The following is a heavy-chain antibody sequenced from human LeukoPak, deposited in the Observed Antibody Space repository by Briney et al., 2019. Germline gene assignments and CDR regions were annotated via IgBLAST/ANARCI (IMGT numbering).Heavy chain of an antibody. CDR2: ISAHNGNT. D-gene: IGHD3-10*01. V-gene: IGHV1-18*01. CDR1: GYTFTSYG. Sequence: ASVKVSCKASGYTFTSYGISWVRQAPGQGLEWMGWISAHNGNTNYAQKLQGRVTMTTDTSTSTAYMELRSLRSDDTAVYYCAREMVRGVIMGGSDYWGQGTLVTVSS. J-gene: IGHJ4*02. CDR3: AREMVRGVIMGGSDY.